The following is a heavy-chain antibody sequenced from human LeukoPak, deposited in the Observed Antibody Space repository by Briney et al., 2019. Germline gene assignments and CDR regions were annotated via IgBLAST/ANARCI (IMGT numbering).Heavy chain of an antibody. Sequence: GGSLRLSCAAAGFTFSSYWMSWVRQTPQKGLEWVASIKVDGGEKFYVDSVKGRFTISRDNAQSSLSLQMNSLRVEDTAIYYCVRWRWLQSEFDYWGQGTLVTV. J-gene: IGHJ4*02. CDR1: GFTFSSYW. V-gene: IGHV3-7*01. CDR2: IKVDGGEK. CDR3: VRWRWLQSEFDY. D-gene: IGHD5-24*01.